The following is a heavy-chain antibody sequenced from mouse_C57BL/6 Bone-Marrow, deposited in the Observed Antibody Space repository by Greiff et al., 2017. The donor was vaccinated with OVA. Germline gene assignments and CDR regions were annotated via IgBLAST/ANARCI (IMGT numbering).Heavy chain of an antibody. D-gene: IGHD1-1*01. V-gene: IGHV14-4*01. CDR3: TTTTSPLDY. Sequence: EVQLHQSGAELVSPAASVTLSCSASGFNIHDDYMHWGKQSPEQGLEWIGWIDPENGDTEYAAKFQGKATITADTSSNTAYLQLSSLTSEDTAVYYCTTTTSPLDYWGQGTSVTFSS. J-gene: IGHJ4*01. CDR2: IDPENGDT. CDR1: GFNIHDDY.